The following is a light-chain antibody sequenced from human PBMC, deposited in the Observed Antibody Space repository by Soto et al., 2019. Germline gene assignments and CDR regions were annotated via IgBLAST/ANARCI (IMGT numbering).Light chain of an antibody. CDR2: DAS. J-gene: IGKJ2*01. CDR1: QTISNW. Sequence: DIQMTQSPSTLSASVGDRVTITYRASQTISNWLAWYQQKPGKAPKLLIYDASSLKSGVPSRFSGSGSGTEFTLTLSSLQPDDLATYYCQHYKNFPHTFGQGTKLEIK. CDR3: QHYKNFPHT. V-gene: IGKV1-5*01.